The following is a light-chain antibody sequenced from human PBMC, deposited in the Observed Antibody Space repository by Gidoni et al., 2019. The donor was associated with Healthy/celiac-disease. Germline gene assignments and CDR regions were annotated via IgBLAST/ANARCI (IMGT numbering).Light chain of an antibody. Sequence: DIQMTQSPSTLSASVGDRVTITCRASQSISSWLAWYQQKPGKAPKLLIYDASSLDSGVPSRFRGSGSGTEFPLTISSLQPDDFATYYCQQYNSYPYTFGQGTKLEIK. V-gene: IGKV1-5*01. CDR1: QSISSW. CDR2: DAS. J-gene: IGKJ2*01. CDR3: QQYNSYPYT.